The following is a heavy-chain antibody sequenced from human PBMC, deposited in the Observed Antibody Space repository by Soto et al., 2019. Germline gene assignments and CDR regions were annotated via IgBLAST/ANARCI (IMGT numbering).Heavy chain of an antibody. CDR3: ARSYSNYPSATFDY. V-gene: IGHV3-66*01. Sequence: PGGSLRLSCAASGFTVSSNYMSWVRQAPGKGLEWVSVIYSGGSTYYADSVKGRFTISRDNSKNTLYLQMNSLRAEDTAVYYCARSYSNYPSATFDYWGQGTLVTVSS. D-gene: IGHD4-4*01. CDR1: GFTVSSNY. J-gene: IGHJ4*02. CDR2: IYSGGST.